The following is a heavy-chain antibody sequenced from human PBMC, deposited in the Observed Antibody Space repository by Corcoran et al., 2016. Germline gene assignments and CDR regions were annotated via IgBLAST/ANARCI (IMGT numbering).Heavy chain of an antibody. CDR1: GFTFSSYW. J-gene: IGHJ4*02. V-gene: IGHV3-74*01. CDR2: INFDGSRT. CDR3: TRIAGGFDN. Sequence: EVQLVESGGGLVQPGGSLRLSCAASGFTFSSYWMHWVRQAPGKGLVWVARINFDGSRTTYADSVKGRFTMSRDNAKNTLYLQMNSLRAEDTDGYYCTRIAGGFDNWGQGTLVTVSS. D-gene: IGHD3-22*01.